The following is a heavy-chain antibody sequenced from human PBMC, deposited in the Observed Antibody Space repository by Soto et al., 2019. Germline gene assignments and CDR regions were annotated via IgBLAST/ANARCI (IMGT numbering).Heavy chain of an antibody. CDR2: IWYDGSNK. V-gene: IGHV3-33*01. CDR3: ARGYDSKEIFDY. D-gene: IGHD3-22*01. Sequence: PGGSLRLSCAASGFTFSSYGMHWVRQAPGKGLEWVAVIWYDGSNKYYADSVKGRFTISRDNSKNTLYLQMNSLRAEDTAVYYCARGYDSKEIFDYWGQGTLVTVSS. CDR1: GFTFSSYG. J-gene: IGHJ4*02.